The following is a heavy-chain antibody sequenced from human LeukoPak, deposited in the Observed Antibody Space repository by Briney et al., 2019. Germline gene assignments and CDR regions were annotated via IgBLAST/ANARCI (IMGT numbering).Heavy chain of an antibody. CDR1: GFTFDDYA. Sequence: GGSLRLSCAASGFTFDDYAMHWVRQAPGKGLEWVSGISWNSGSIGYADSVKGRFTISRDNAKNSLYLQMNSLRAEDTALYYCANSYDSSGHSFPGGIQHWARAPWSPSPQ. V-gene: IGHV3-9*01. CDR3: ANSYDSSGHSFPGGIQH. D-gene: IGHD3-22*01. J-gene: IGHJ1*01. CDR2: ISWNSGSI.